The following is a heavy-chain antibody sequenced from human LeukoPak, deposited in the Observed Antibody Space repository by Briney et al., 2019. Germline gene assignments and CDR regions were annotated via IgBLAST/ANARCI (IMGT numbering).Heavy chain of an antibody. CDR1: GGTFSSYA. V-gene: IGHV1-69*13. Sequence: SVKVSCKASGGTFSSYAISWVRQAPGQGLEWMGGIIPIFGTANYAQKFQGRVTITADESTSTAYMELSSLRSEDTAVFYCARDSGSYYDRYYYYGMDVWGQGTTVTVSS. D-gene: IGHD1-26*01. CDR2: IIPIFGTA. CDR3: ARDSGSYYDRYYYYGMDV. J-gene: IGHJ6*02.